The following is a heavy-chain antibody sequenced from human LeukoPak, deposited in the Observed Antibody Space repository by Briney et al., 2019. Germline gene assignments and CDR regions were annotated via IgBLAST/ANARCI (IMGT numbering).Heavy chain of an antibody. V-gene: IGHV3-7*01. CDR3: ARAFS. D-gene: IGHD2/OR15-2a*01. CDR1: GFTFSNYW. Sequence: GGSLRLSCVASGFTFSNYWMSWVRQAPGKGLEWVANIKQDGSVKYYVNSVKGRFTISRDNTKNSLYLQMNSLRADDTAVYYSARAFSWGQGTLVTVSS. J-gene: IGHJ5*02. CDR2: IKQDGSVK.